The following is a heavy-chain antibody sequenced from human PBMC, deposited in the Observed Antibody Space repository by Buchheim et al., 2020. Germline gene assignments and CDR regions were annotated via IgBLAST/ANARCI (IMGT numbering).Heavy chain of an antibody. CDR2: IYTSGST. CDR1: GGSISSGSDY. D-gene: IGHD6-13*01. V-gene: IGHV4-61*02. Sequence: QVQLQESGPGLVKPSQTLSLTCKGSGGSISSGSDYWSWIRQPAGKVLEWIGRIYTSGSTNCNPSLKSRVNISVDTSKNQFSLELSSVTAADTAVYSCARSAAAAHSRWFDPWGQGTL. CDR3: ARSAAAAHSRWFDP. J-gene: IGHJ5*02.